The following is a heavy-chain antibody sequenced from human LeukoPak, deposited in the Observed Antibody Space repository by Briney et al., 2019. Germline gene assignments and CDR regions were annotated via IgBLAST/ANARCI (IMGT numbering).Heavy chain of an antibody. CDR1: GGSFSGYY. CDR3: ARIYGSYYYYYMDV. CDR2: INRSGST. J-gene: IGHJ6*03. V-gene: IGHV4-34*01. Sequence: SETLSLTCAVYGGSFSGYYWSWIRQPPGKGLEWIGEINRSGSTNYNPSLKSRVTISVDTSKNQFSLKLSSVTAADTAVYYCARIYGSYYYYYMDVWGKGTTVTISS. D-gene: IGHD3-16*01.